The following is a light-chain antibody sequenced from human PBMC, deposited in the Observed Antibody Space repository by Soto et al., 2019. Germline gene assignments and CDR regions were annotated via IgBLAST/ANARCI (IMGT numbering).Light chain of an antibody. J-gene: IGLJ1*01. V-gene: IGLV2-14*01. CDR1: SSDVGGYNY. CDR2: EVN. Sequence: QSALTQPASVSGSPGQSITISCTGTSSDVGGYNYVSWHQQHPAKAPKLMIYEVNNRPSGVSNRFSGSKSGNTASLTISGLQAEDEADYYCSSYTSSSPFVFGTGTKGTVL. CDR3: SSYTSSSPFV.